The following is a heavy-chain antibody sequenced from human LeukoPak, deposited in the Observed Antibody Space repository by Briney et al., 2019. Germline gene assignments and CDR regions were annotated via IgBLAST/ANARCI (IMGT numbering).Heavy chain of an antibody. V-gene: IGHV3-30-3*01. CDR3: ARSYRSAWYYFDY. Sequence: GGSLRLSCAASGFTFTSYAMRWVRQAPGKGLEWVAVISNDGNNQYYADSVKGRFTISRDSSKNTLYLQMNSLRAEDTAVYYCARSYRSAWYYFDYWGQGTLVTVSS. CDR2: ISNDGNNQ. J-gene: IGHJ4*02. CDR1: GFTFTSYA. D-gene: IGHD6-19*01.